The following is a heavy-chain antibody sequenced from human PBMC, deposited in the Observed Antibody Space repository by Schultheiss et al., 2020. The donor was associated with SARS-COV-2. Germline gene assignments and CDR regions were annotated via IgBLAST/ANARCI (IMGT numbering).Heavy chain of an antibody. D-gene: IGHD3-16*01. CDR2: INHSGST. V-gene: IGHV4-39*07. Sequence: SETLSLTCTVSGGSISSVDYYWGWIRQPPGKGLEWIGEINHSGSTNYNPSLKSRVTISVDTSKNQFSLKLSSVTAADTAVYYCARIPGAWGWFDPWGQGTLVTVSS. CDR3: ARIPGAWGWFDP. CDR1: GGSISSVDYY. J-gene: IGHJ5*02.